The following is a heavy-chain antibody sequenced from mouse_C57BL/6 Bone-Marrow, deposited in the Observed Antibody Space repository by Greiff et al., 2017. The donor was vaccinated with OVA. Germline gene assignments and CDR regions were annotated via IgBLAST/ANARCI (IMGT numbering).Heavy chain of an antibody. Sequence: QVQLKQSGPGLVQPSQRLSITCTVSGFSLTSYGVHWVRQPPGKGLEWLGVIWSGGSTDYNAAFISRLSISKDNSKSQVFFKMNSLQADDTAIYYCAKIGDYDVDYYAMDYWGQGTSVTVSS. CDR2: IWSGGST. CDR3: AKIGDYDVDYYAMDY. D-gene: IGHD2-4*01. V-gene: IGHV2-4*01. CDR1: GFSLTSYG. J-gene: IGHJ4*01.